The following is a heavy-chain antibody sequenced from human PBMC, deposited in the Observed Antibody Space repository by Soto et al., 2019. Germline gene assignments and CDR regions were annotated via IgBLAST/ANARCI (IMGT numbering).Heavy chain of an antibody. CDR3: AREATSIVPAAHWFDP. J-gene: IGHJ5*02. Sequence: GGSLRLSCAASGFTFSSYWMSWVRQAPGKGLEWVVNIKQDGSEKYYVDSVKGRFTISRDNAKNSLYLQMNSLRAEDTAVYYCAREATSIVPAAHWFDPWGQGTLVTVSS. CDR1: GFTFSSYW. V-gene: IGHV3-7*03. D-gene: IGHD2-2*01. CDR2: IKQDGSEK.